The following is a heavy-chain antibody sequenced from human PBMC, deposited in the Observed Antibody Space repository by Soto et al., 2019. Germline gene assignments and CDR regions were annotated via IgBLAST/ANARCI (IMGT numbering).Heavy chain of an antibody. CDR2: INTYNGNT. CDR1: GYTFTSYG. CDR3: AMVYVDVTPSPQDV. D-gene: IGHD2-8*01. Sequence: QVQLVQSGAEVKNPGASVKVSCKASGYTFTSYGIGWARQAPGQGLEWMGWINTYNGNTNYAQNVQGRVTLTTDTSTSTAYMEMRSLRSNDTAIYYCAMVYVDVTPSPQDVWGQGTTVIVSS. V-gene: IGHV1-18*01. J-gene: IGHJ6*02.